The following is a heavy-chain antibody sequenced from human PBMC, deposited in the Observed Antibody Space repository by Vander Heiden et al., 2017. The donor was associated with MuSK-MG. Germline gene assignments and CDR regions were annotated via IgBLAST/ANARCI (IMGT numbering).Heavy chain of an antibody. J-gene: IGHJ5*02. CDR1: GGSFSGYY. V-gene: IGHV4-34*01. D-gene: IGHD5-18*01. CDR3: ARGQRRRQLWFSPPFRGFDP. Sequence: QVQLQQWGAGLLKPSETLSLTCAVYGGSFSGYYWGGSRQHPGKGLEGIGEINNSGRTNYNPYLKSRVTISVDTSKNQFSLKLSSVTAADTAVYYCARGQRRRQLWFSPPFRGFDPWGQGTLVNVAS. CDR2: INNSGRT.